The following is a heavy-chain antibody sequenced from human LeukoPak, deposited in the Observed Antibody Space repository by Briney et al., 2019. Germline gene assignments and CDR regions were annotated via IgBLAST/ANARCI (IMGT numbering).Heavy chain of an antibody. V-gene: IGHV1-18*04. CDR1: GYTFTGYY. CDR3: ARDLSNSIGASSGYFRD. CDR2: INADSGDT. J-gene: IGHJ4*02. D-gene: IGHD3-22*01. Sequence: PLASVRVSCKASGYTFTGYYMHWVRQAPGQGLEWMGWINADSGDTKSTQKLQGRVTMTTDTSTSTAYMELRSLRSDDTAVYYCARDLSNSIGASSGYFRDWGQGTLVTVSS.